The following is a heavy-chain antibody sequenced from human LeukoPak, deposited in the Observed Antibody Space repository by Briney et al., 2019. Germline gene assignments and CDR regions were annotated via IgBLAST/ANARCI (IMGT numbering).Heavy chain of an antibody. D-gene: IGHD3-10*01. CDR2: IDTSGSYI. J-gene: IGHJ3*02. CDR3: ARGRSITLLRGVAMSDGFDI. CDR1: GFTFSSYA. Sequence: GGSLRLSCAASGFTFSSYAMSWVRQAPGKGLEWVSFIDTSGSYIYYGDSMKGRFTISRDNAKNSLYLQVSGLRAEDTAVYYCARGRSITLLRGVAMSDGFDIWGQGAMVTVSS. V-gene: IGHV3-21*01.